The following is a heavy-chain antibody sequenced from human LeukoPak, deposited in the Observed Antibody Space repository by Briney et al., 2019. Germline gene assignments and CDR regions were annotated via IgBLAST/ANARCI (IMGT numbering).Heavy chain of an antibody. CDR1: GGTFSSYA. V-gene: IGHV1-69*13. CDR2: IIPIFGTA. J-gene: IGHJ3*02. CDR3: ARVPRGYDSSGYSGAFDI. D-gene: IGHD3-22*01. Sequence: GASVKVSCKASGGTFSSYAISWVRQAPGQGLEWMGGIIPIFGTANYAQKFQGRVTITADESTSTAYMELSSLRSEDTAVYYCARVPRGYDSSGYSGAFDIWGQGTMVTVSS.